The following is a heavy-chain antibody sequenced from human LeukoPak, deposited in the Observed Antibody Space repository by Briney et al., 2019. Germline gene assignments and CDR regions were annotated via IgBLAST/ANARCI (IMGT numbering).Heavy chain of an antibody. V-gene: IGHV4-59*08. CDR1: GGSISSYY. CDR3: ARVRYYYYYMDV. CDR2: IYYSGST. D-gene: IGHD4/OR15-4a*01. Sequence: SETLSLTCTVSGGSISSYYWSWIRQPPGKGLEWIGYIYYSGSTNYNPSLKSRVTISIDTSKNQFSLKLSAVTAADTAVYYCARVRYYYYYMDVWGKGTTVTVSS. J-gene: IGHJ6*03.